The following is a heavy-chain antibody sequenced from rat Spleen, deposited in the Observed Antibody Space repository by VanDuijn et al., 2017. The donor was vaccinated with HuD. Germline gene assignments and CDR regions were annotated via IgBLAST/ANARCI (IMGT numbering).Heavy chain of an antibody. J-gene: IGHJ3*01. CDR2: IWGNGNT. V-gene: IGHV2-13*01. Sequence: QVQLKESGPGLVQPSQTLSLTCTVSGFSLSSYGVIWVRQPPGKGLEWMGVIWGNGNTNYNSALKSRLSISRDTSKSQVYLKRNSLQTEDTATYYCARDGRAAVSYWGQGTLVTVSS. D-gene: IGHD1-2*01. CDR1: GFSLSSYG. CDR3: ARDGRAAVSY.